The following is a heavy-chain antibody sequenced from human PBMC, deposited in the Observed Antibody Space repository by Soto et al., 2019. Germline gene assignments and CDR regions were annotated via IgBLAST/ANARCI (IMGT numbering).Heavy chain of an antibody. J-gene: IGHJ6*02. CDR1: GFTFSSYA. CDR2: ITGRGVMT. Sequence: EVQLLEPGGGLVQPGGSLRLSCAASGFTFSSYAMSWVPQAPGKGLEGVSGITGRGVMTYYGDSVRGRFTISRDNSKNTLYLQMNSLRAEDTAVYYCAKDYYDSSGSRYFYALAVWGQGTTVTVSS. V-gene: IGHV3-23*01. D-gene: IGHD3-22*01. CDR3: AKDYYDSSGSRYFYALAV.